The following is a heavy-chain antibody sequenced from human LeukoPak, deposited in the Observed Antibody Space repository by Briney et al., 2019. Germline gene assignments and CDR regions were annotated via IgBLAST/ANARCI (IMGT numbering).Heavy chain of an antibody. V-gene: IGHV3-30*03. Sequence: GGSLRRSCAASGFTFRNNGIHRVRHAPGKGLEGVTVTSNDESNKYYAYSVKGPFTISIDNAQNMLYLKMNSLRDEDTAVYYCARGGEYYFYDSSGYYDLYGLDVWGQWTTVTVSS. D-gene: IGHD3-22*01. J-gene: IGHJ6*02. CDR1: GFTFRNNG. CDR2: TSNDESNK. CDR3: ARGGEYYFYDSSGYYDLYGLDV.